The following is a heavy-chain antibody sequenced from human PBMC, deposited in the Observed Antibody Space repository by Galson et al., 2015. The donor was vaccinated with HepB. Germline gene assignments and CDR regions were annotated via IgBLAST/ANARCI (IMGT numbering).Heavy chain of an antibody. J-gene: IGHJ5*02. V-gene: IGHV1-69*04. CDR3: ARVFLGNYYDSSGPSVWFDP. D-gene: IGHD3-22*01. CDR2: IIPILGIA. Sequence: SVKVSCKASGGTFSSYAISWARQAPGQGLEWMGRIIPILGIANYAQKFQGRVTITADKSTSTAYMELSSLRSEDTAVYYCARVFLGNYYDSSGPSVWFDPWGQGTLVTVSS. CDR1: GGTFSSYA.